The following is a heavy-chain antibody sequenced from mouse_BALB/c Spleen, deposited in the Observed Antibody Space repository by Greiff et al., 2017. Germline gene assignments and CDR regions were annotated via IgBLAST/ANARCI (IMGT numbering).Heavy chain of an antibody. V-gene: IGHV1S132*01. CDR2: IFPGTGTT. J-gene: IGHJ3*01. Sequence: QVQLKQSGAELVKPGASVKLSCKTSGYTFTSYWIQWVKQRPGQGLGWIGEIFPGTGTTYYNEKFKGKATLTIDTSSSTAYMQLSSLTSEDSAVYFCARNDYEGFAYWGQGTLVTVSA. CDR3: ARNDYEGFAY. CDR1: GYTFTSYW. D-gene: IGHD2-4*01.